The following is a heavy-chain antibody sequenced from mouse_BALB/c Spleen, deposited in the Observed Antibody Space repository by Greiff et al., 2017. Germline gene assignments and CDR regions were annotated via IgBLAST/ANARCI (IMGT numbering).Heavy chain of an antibody. D-gene: IGHD3-1*01. Sequence: EVKLMESGAELVRSGASVKLSCTASGFNIKDYYMHWVKQRPEQGLEWIGWIDPENGDTEYAPKFQGKATMTADTSSNTAYLQLSSLTSEDTAVYYCNGWESSGYGYWGQGTTLTVSS. CDR2: IDPENGDT. CDR1: GFNIKDYY. V-gene: IGHV14-4*02. J-gene: IGHJ2*01. CDR3: NGWESSGYGY.